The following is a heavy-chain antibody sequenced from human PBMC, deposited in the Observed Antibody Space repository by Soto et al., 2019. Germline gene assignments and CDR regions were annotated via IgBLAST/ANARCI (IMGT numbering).Heavy chain of an antibody. Sequence: GGSLRLSCAASGFTFSSYAMSWVRQAPGKGLEWVSAISGSGGSTYYADSVKGRFTISRDNSKNTLYLQMNSLRAEDTAVYYCAKDTPTSSGWSVSGDYWGQGTLVTVSS. D-gene: IGHD6-19*01. CDR1: GFTFSSYA. J-gene: IGHJ4*02. CDR3: AKDTPTSSGWSVSGDY. CDR2: ISGSGGST. V-gene: IGHV3-23*01.